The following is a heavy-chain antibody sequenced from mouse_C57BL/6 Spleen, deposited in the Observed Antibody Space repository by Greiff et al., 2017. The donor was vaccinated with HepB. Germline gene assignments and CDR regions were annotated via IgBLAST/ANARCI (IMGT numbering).Heavy chain of an antibody. V-gene: IGHV1-69*01. CDR1: GYTFTSYW. D-gene: IGHD2-1*01. Sequence: QVQLQQPGAELVMPGASVKLSCKASGYTFTSYWMHWVKQRPGQGLEWIGEIDPSDSYTNYNQKFKGKSTLTVDKSSSTSYMQLSSLTSEDSAVYYCARWVYYGNTRYFDVWGTGTTVTVSS. CDR3: ARWVYYGNTRYFDV. CDR2: IDPSDSYT. J-gene: IGHJ1*03.